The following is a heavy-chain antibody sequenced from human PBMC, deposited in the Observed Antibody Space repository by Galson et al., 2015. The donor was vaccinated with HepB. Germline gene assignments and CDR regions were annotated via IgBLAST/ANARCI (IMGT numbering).Heavy chain of an antibody. Sequence: SLRLSCATSGFTFGDYTMSWFRQAPGKGLEWVGFIRSKAYGGTTEYVASVKGRFTISRHDSKSIAYLQMNSLKTEDTAVYYCTGDRKGGYGPFDYRGQGTLVTVSS. CDR2: IRSKAYGGTT. V-gene: IGHV3-49*03. D-gene: IGHD5-12*01. J-gene: IGHJ4*02. CDR1: GFTFGDYT. CDR3: TGDRKGGYGPFDY.